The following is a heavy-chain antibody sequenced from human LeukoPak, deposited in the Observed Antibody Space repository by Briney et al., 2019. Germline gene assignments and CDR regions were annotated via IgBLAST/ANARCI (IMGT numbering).Heavy chain of an antibody. CDR3: ARTYYDILTDYNPYFDY. Sequence: GGSLRLSCAASGFTFSSYSMNWVRQAPGKGLEWVSSITASSTAIYSADSVKGRFTISRDNAKNFLYLQMNSLRAEDTAVYYCARTYYDILTDYNPYFDYWGQGILVTVSS. V-gene: IGHV3-21*01. CDR2: ITASSTAI. D-gene: IGHD3-9*01. CDR1: GFTFSSYS. J-gene: IGHJ4*02.